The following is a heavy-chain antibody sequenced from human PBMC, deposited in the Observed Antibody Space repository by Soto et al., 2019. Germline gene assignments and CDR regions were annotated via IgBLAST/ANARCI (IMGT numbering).Heavy chain of an antibody. Sequence: GGSLRLSCAASGFTFSSYAMHWVRQAPGKGLEWVAVISYDGSNTYYADSVKGRFTISRDNSKNTLYLQMNSLRAEDTAVCSGAREKDSALGGVIFPYFDYWGQGTLVTVSS. CDR3: AREKDSALGGVIFPYFDY. D-gene: IGHD3-16*02. CDR1: GFTFSSYA. J-gene: IGHJ4*02. V-gene: IGHV3-30*04. CDR2: ISYDGSNT.